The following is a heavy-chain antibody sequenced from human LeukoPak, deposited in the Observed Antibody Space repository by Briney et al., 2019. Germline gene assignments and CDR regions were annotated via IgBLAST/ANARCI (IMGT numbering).Heavy chain of an antibody. CDR1: GFTFSSYA. CDR3: AREIVVVPAATFDY. D-gene: IGHD2-2*01. Sequence: SGGSLRLSCAASGFTFSSYAMHWVRQAPGKGLEWVAVISYDGSNKYYADSVKGRFTISRDNSKNTLYLRMNSLRAEDTAVYYCAREIVVVPAATFDYWGQGTLVTVSS. CDR2: ISYDGSNK. V-gene: IGHV3-30-3*01. J-gene: IGHJ4*02.